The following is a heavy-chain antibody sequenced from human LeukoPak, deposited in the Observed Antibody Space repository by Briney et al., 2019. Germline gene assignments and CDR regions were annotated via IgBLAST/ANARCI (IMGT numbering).Heavy chain of an antibody. CDR2: INNSGGT. Sequence: PSETLSLTCTVSGDSITRYYWSWIRQPPGKGLEWIGYINNSGGTSYNPSLKSRVTISLDTSKNQFSLKLNSVTTTDTAVHYCASQMSGTSVSYWGQGTLVTVSS. CDR3: ASQMSGTSVSY. D-gene: IGHD2-2*01. J-gene: IGHJ4*02. CDR1: GDSITRYY. V-gene: IGHV4-59*08.